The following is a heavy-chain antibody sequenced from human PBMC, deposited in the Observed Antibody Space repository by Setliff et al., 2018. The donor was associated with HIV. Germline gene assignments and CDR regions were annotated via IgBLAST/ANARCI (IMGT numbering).Heavy chain of an antibody. Sequence: PGGSLRLSCAVSGFTFTSYWMTWVRQAPGKGLEWVANIKQDGSETYYVDSVKGRFTISRDNAKNSLYLQMNSLRAEDTAVYYCTSPTRSTFAYDIWGQGTMVTVS. CDR1: GFTFTSYW. J-gene: IGHJ3*02. D-gene: IGHD1-1*01. CDR3: TSPTRSTFAYDI. V-gene: IGHV3-7*03. CDR2: IKQDGSET.